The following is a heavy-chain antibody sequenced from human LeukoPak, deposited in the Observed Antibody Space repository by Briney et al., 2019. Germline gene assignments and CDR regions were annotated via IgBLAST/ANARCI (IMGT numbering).Heavy chain of an antibody. J-gene: IGHJ4*02. D-gene: IGHD5-18*01. V-gene: IGHV3-48*04. CDR2: ISSTGGTI. CDR3: ARTPRYTYGPGDFDY. CDR1: GFTFSTNS. Sequence: GGSLRLSCAASGFTFSTNSMNWVRQAPGKGLEWVSYISSTGGTIYYADSMKGRFTISRDNAKNSLYLQMNSLRVEDTAVYYCARTPRYTYGPGDFDYWGQGTLVTVSS.